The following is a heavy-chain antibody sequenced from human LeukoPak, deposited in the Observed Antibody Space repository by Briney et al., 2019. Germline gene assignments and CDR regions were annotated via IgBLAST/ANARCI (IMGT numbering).Heavy chain of an antibody. J-gene: IGHJ3*02. D-gene: IGHD3-22*01. CDR2: IYYSGST. Sequence: SETLSLTCTVSGGSISSSSYYWSWIRQPPGKGLEWIGYIYYSGSTNYNPSLKSRVTISVDTSKNQFSLKLSSVTAADTAVYYCARDSLAYDSSGYSPDDAFDIWGQGTMVTVSS. CDR3: ARDSLAYDSSGYSPDDAFDI. V-gene: IGHV4-61*01. CDR1: GGSISSSSYY.